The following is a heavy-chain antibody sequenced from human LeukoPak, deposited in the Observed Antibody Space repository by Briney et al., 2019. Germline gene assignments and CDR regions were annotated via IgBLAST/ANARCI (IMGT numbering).Heavy chain of an antibody. Sequence: SVRVSCKASGGTFSSYAISWVRQAPGQGLEWMGGIIPIFGTANYAQKFQGRVTITRATSASTAYMELSSLRSEDTAVYYCARVGYSGYDSRPVFNYWGQGTLVTVSS. CDR3: ARVGYSGYDSRPVFNY. CDR2: IIPIFGTA. CDR1: GGTFSSYA. V-gene: IGHV1-69*05. D-gene: IGHD5-12*01. J-gene: IGHJ4*02.